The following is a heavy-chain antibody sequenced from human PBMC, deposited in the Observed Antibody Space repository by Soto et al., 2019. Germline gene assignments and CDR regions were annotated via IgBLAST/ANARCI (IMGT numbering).Heavy chain of an antibody. J-gene: IGHJ4*02. CDR2: INQSGTT. CDR1: DESFSNYY. D-gene: IGHD2-15*01. CDR3: AVYCSYGSGSSCTPFDY. V-gene: IGHV4-34*01. Sequence: QVQLQQWGAGLLKPSETLSLTCAVYDESFSNYYWTWIRQPPGKGPERIGEINQSGTTNYNPSLRSRVIMSVDTSKNQFSLKLSSVTAADTAVYYCAVYCSYGSGSSCTPFDYWGQGILVTVSS.